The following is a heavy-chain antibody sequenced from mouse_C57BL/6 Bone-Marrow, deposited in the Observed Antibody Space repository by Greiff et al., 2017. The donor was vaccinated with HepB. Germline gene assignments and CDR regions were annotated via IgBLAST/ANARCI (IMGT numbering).Heavy chain of an antibody. J-gene: IGHJ4*01. Sequence: EVMLVESGGGLVKPGGSLKLSCAASGFTFSSYAMSWVRQTPDKRLEWVATISVGGSYTYYPDNVKGRFTNSRDNAKNNLYLQMSHMKSEDTAMYYCARDYYYGSTYYYAMDYWGQGTSVTVSS. D-gene: IGHD1-1*01. CDR2: ISVGGSYT. CDR3: ARDYYYGSTYYYAMDY. CDR1: GFTFSSYA. V-gene: IGHV5-4*01.